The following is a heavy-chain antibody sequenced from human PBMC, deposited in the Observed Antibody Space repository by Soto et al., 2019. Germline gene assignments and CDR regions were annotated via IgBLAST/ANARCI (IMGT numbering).Heavy chain of an antibody. Sequence: QVQLVQSGTEVKKPGSSVKVSCKASGGTFRNYPINWVRQAPGQGLEWMGSIFPLTDIPDYAQNFQARLTISADKSTSTAYMELSSLPSDDTVMYFCARGPLVVLNYFGSWGQGTLVTVSS. CDR2: IFPLTDIP. V-gene: IGHV1-69*02. CDR3: ARGPLVVLNYFGS. J-gene: IGHJ4*02. CDR1: GGTFRNYP.